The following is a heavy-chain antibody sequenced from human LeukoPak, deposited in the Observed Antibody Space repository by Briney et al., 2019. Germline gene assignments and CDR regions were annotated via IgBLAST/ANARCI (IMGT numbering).Heavy chain of an antibody. Sequence: SETLSLTCSVSGGSMSSYYWGWIRQSPGKGLEWMGYIYHSGGTDYNSSLKSGVTISEDTSNKQFSLQVSSVTAADTAVYYCARGFPAASFDYWGQGTLVTVSS. D-gene: IGHD6-13*01. CDR1: GGSMSSYY. J-gene: IGHJ4*02. CDR3: ARGFPAASFDY. CDR2: IYHSGGT. V-gene: IGHV4-59*01.